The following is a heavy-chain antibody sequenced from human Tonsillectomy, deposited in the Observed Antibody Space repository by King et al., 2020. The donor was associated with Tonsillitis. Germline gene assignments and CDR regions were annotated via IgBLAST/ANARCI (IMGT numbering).Heavy chain of an antibody. CDR1: GFTFSAYN. CDR2: ISSSSSYI. V-gene: IGHV3-21*01. J-gene: IGHJ3*02. CDR3: AGDKHYDSSVDAFDI. Sequence: VQLVESGGGLVKPGGSLRLSCAASGFTFSAYNMNWVRQAPRKGLEWVSSISSSSSYIYNADSVEGQLTIPGDNAKNSLYLQMDSLRAADTAVYYCAGDKHYDSSVDAFDIWGQGTMVTVSS. D-gene: IGHD3-22*01.